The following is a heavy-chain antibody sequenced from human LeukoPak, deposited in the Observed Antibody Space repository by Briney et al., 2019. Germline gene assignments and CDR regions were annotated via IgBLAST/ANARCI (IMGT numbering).Heavy chain of an antibody. D-gene: IGHD4-17*01. V-gene: IGHV4-38-2*02. Sequence: PSETLSLTCTVSGYSISSGYYWGWIRQPPGKGLEWIGSVYHSGSTYYNPSLKSRVTISVDTSKNQFSLKLSSVTAADTAVYYCAIFYGDYDYFDYWGQGTLVTVSS. CDR2: VYHSGST. J-gene: IGHJ4*02. CDR3: AIFYGDYDYFDY. CDR1: GYSISSGYY.